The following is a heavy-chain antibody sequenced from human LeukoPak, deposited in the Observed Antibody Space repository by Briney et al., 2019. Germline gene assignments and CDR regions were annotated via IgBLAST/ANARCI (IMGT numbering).Heavy chain of an antibody. V-gene: IGHV3-7*01. J-gene: IGHJ4*02. CDR3: ARGDDIVVVVAATTDIDY. CDR2: IKQDGSEK. Sequence: GGSLRLSCAASGFSFGSYWMSWVRQAPGKGLEWVANIKQDGSEKYYVDSVKGRFTISRDNAKNSLYLQMNGLRAEDTAVYYCARGDDIVVVVAATTDIDYWGQGTLVTVSS. CDR1: GFSFGSYW. D-gene: IGHD2-15*01.